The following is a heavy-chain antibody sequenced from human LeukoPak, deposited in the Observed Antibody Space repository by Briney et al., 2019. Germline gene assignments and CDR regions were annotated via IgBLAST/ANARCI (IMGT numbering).Heavy chain of an antibody. Sequence: GGSLRLSCSVSGFSFSSHAMHWVRQAPGKGLEYVSGISTNGGSTSYADSVKGRFTISRDNSKNTLYLQMSSLRGEDTAVYYCVERTRFSYYFDYWGQGTLVTVSS. CDR3: VERTRFSYYFDY. J-gene: IGHJ4*02. CDR2: ISTNGGST. D-gene: IGHD3-10*01. CDR1: GFSFSSHA. V-gene: IGHV3-64D*06.